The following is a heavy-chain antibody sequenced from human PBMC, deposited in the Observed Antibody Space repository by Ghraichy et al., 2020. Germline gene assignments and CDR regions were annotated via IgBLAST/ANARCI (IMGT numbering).Heavy chain of an antibody. CDR1: GFTFSDYY. J-gene: IGHJ6*02. CDR2: ISSSGSTI. D-gene: IGHD3-22*01. V-gene: IGHV3-11*01. Sequence: SLNISCAASGFTFSDYYMSWIRQAPGKGLEWVSYISSSGSTIYYADSVKGRFTISRDNAKNSLYLQMNSLRAEDTAVYYCARGSGYYDSSGYRYYYGMDVWGQGTTVTVSS. CDR3: ARGSGYYDSSGYRYYYGMDV.